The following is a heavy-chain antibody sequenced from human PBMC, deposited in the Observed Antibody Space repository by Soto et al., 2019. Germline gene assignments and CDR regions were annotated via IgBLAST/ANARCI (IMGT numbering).Heavy chain of an antibody. Sequence: QVQLVQSGAEVKKPGSSVKVSCKASGGTFSSYAISWVRQAPGQGLEWMGGIIPIFGTPNYAQKFQGRVTITPDESTSTAYMELSSLRSEDTAVYYCARPTRYYYDSSGQSAWFDPWGQGTLVTVSS. CDR2: IIPIFGTP. J-gene: IGHJ5*02. V-gene: IGHV1-69*05. CDR3: ARPTRYYYDSSGQSAWFDP. D-gene: IGHD3-22*01. CDR1: GGTFSSYA.